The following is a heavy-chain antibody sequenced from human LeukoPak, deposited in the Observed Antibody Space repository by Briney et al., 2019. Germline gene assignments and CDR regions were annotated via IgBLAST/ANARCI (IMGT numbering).Heavy chain of an antibody. V-gene: IGHV3-11*06. J-gene: IGHJ4*02. Sequence: GGSLRLSCAASGFPFSDHYLNWIRQPQDKGQEWISYVSGSGDYTEYADSVTGRFTISIDNTKKSLFLQMNSLREDDMGVYYCARGYGDYWGQGTLVTVSS. CDR1: GFPFSDHY. CDR2: VSGSGDYT. CDR3: ARGYGDY. D-gene: IGHD2-15*01.